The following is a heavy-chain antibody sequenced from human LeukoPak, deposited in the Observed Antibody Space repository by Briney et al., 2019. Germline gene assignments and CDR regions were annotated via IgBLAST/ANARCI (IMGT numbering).Heavy chain of an antibody. CDR2: RSYDGSNK. CDR3: ATTPKSYYYDSSGYYYDDLDY. V-gene: IGHV3-30*07. Sequence: GGSLRLSCAASGFTFSSYAMHWVRQAPGKGLEWVAVRSYDGSNKYYADSVKGRFSISRDNAKNSLYLQMNSQRAEDTAVYYCATTPKSYYYDSSGYYYDDLDYWGQGTLVTVSS. D-gene: IGHD3-22*01. J-gene: IGHJ4*02. CDR1: GFTFSSYA.